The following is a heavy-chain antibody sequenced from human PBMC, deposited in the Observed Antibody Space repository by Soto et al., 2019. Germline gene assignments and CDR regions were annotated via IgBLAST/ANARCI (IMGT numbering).Heavy chain of an antibody. CDR1: GFTFSNYA. CDR2: FSGSGGST. Sequence: EVQLLESGGGLVQPGGSLRLSCAAAGFTFSNYALTWVRQSPGKGLEWVSTFSGSGGSTYYADSVRGRFTISRDNSQNTPFLQMNRLRVEDTAIYYCARDWTGDTCPCLDVWGQGTTVAVSS. V-gene: IGHV3-23*01. J-gene: IGHJ6*02. D-gene: IGHD3-3*01. CDR3: ARDWTGDTCPCLDV.